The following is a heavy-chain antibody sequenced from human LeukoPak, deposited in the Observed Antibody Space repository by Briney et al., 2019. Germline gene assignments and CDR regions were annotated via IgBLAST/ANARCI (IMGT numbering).Heavy chain of an antibody. CDR1: GGSISSGGYY. V-gene: IGHV4-31*01. J-gene: IGHJ3*02. D-gene: IGHD3-9*01. CDR3: ASVFWRRAFDI. CDR2: IYYSGST. Sequence: SEPLSLTCTVSGGSISSGGYYWRWIRQHPGKGLEWIGYIYYSGSTYYNPSLKSPVTISVDTSKNQFSLKLSSVTAADTAVYYCASVFWRRAFDIWGQGTMVTVSS.